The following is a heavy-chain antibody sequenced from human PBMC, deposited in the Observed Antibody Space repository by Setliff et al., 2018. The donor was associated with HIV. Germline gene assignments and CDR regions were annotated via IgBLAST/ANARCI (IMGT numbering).Heavy chain of an antibody. CDR1: GGSFRGYY. D-gene: IGHD3-16*01. V-gene: IGHV4-34*01. Sequence: ETLSLTCAVYGGSFRGYYWSWIRQSPRKRLEWIGELNDSGSTNYNPSLKSRVTMSLDTSKNQFSLRLSSVTAADTAVYYCARGTKFVWGRWFEPWGQGTLVTVSS. CDR3: ARGTKFVWGRWFEP. J-gene: IGHJ5*02. CDR2: LNDSGST.